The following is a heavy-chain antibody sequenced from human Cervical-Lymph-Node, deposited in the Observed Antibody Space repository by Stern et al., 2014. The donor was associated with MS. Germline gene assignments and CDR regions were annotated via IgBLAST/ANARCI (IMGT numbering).Heavy chain of an antibody. CDR1: GGTFSSYA. CDR2: IIPIFGTA. Sequence: VQLVESGAEVKKPGSSVKVSCKASGGTFSSYAISWVRQAPGQGLEWMGGIIPIFGTANYAQKSQGRVTITADEPTSTAYMELSSLRSEDTAVYYCARDPRLTNYYYYGMDVGGQGTTVTVSS. D-gene: IGHD3-9*01. V-gene: IGHV1-69*01. CDR3: ARDPRLTNYYYYGMDV. J-gene: IGHJ6*01.